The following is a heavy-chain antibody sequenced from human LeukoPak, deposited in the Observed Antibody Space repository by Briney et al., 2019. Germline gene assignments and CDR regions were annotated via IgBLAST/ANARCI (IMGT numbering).Heavy chain of an antibody. V-gene: IGHV1-2*02. CDR3: ARIGYNHYFDY. CDR1: GYTLTGYY. Sequence: ASVKVSCEASGYTLTGYYLHWVRQAPGQGLEWMGWINPNSGGTNYAQTFQGRITMTRDTSITTVYLELSRLRSDDTAVYYCARIGYNHYFDYWGQGTLVTVSS. D-gene: IGHD5-24*01. CDR2: INPNSGGT. J-gene: IGHJ4*02.